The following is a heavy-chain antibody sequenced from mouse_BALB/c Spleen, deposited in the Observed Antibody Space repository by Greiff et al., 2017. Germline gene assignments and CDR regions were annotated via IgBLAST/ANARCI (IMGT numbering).Heavy chain of an antibody. Sequence: EVQLVESGGGLVKPGGSLKLSCAASGFTFSSYAMSWVRQTPEKRLEWVASISSGGSTYYPDSVKGRFTISRDNARNILYLQMSSLRSEDTAMYYCARAMIYYAMDYWGQGTSVTVSS. J-gene: IGHJ4*01. D-gene: IGHD2-3*01. CDR3: ARAMIYYAMDY. CDR1: GFTFSSYA. V-gene: IGHV5-6-5*01. CDR2: ISSGGST.